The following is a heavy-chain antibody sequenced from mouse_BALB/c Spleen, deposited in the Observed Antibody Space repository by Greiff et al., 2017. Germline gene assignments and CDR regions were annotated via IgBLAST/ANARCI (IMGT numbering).Heavy chain of an antibody. Sequence: EVNVVESGGGLVKPGGSLKLSCAASGFTFSDYYMYWVRQTPEKRLEWVATISDGGSYTYYPDSVKGRFTISRDNAKNNLYLQMSSLKSEDTAMYYCARDRDEAITTATYGYFDVWGAGTTVTVSS. D-gene: IGHD1-2*01. CDR3: ARDRDEAITTATYGYFDV. V-gene: IGHV5-4*02. CDR1: GFTFSDYY. CDR2: ISDGGSYT. J-gene: IGHJ1*01.